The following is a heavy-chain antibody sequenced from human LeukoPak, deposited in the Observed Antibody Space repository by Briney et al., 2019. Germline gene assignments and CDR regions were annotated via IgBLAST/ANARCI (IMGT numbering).Heavy chain of an antibody. V-gene: IGHV3-48*01. D-gene: IGHD1-26*01. CDR1: TFTPTSYT. CDR2: ISSSIRTR. CDR3: APITDCSGSYEDY. Sequence: RSPRPSRAPSTFTPTSYTTNWVRHTPQERLGRVSYISSSIRTRYYTHSVKGRFTISRDNPKNTQYLRINRLRAQTTALNKRAPITDCSGSYEDYWGQGTLVTVSS. J-gene: IGHJ4*02.